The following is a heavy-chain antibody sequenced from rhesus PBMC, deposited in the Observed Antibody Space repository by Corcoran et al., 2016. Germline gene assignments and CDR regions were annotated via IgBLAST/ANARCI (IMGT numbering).Heavy chain of an antibody. J-gene: IGHJ4*01. CDR1: GFTFSSYG. V-gene: IGHV3S5*01. Sequence: EVQLVETGGGLVQPGGSLKLSCAASGFTFSSYGMCWVRQAPGKGLEWVSVINSGGGSTYYADSVKGRFTISRDNSKNTLSLQMNSLRAEDTAVYYCAKGAGYFDYWGQGVLVTVSS. CDR3: AKGAGYFDY. CDR2: INSGGGST.